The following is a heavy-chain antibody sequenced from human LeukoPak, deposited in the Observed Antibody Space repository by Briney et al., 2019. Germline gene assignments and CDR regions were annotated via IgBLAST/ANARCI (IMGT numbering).Heavy chain of an antibody. CDR2: ISAYSGNT. J-gene: IGHJ4*02. V-gene: IGHV1-18*01. CDR1: GYTFTSYG. CDR3: ATYANLLWFGESPYYFDY. D-gene: IGHD3-10*01. Sequence: ASVKVSCKASGYTFTSYGISWVRQAPGQGLEWMGWISAYSGNTNYAQKLQGRVTMTTDTSTSTAYMELRSLRSDDTAAYYCATYANLLWFGESPYYFDYWGQGTLVTVSS.